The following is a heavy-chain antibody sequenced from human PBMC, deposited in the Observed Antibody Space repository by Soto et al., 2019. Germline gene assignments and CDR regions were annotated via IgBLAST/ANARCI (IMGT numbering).Heavy chain of an antibody. V-gene: IGHV3-53*01. J-gene: IGHJ4*02. CDR3: ARESEDLTSNFDY. CDR1: GFSVSNTY. CDR2: IYRGRAT. Sequence: PGGSLRLSCAVSGFSVSNTYMSWVRPAPGKGLEWISVIYRGRATYYADSVKGRFTISRDNAKNSLYLEMNSLRAEDTAVYYCARESEDLTSNFDYWGQGTLVTVSS.